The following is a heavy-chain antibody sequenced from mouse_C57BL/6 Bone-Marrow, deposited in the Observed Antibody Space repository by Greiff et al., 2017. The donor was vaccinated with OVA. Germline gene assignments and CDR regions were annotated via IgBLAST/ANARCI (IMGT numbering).Heavy chain of an antibody. CDR1: GFTFSSYG. D-gene: IGHD3-2*02. V-gene: IGHV5-6*01. Sequence: EVQRVESGGGLVQPGGSLKLSCAASGFTFSSYGMSWVRQTPDKRLEWVATISSGGSYTYYPDSVKGRFTISRDNAKNTLYLQMSSLKSEDTAMYYCARRGLETAQAPDYWGQGTTLTVSS. J-gene: IGHJ2*01. CDR2: ISSGGSYT. CDR3: ARRGLETAQAPDY.